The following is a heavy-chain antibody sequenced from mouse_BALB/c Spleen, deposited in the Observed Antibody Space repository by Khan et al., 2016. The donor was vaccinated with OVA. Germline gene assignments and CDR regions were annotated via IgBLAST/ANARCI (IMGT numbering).Heavy chain of an antibody. J-gene: IGHJ2*01. CDR1: GYTFTNYW. V-gene: IGHV1-87*01. CDR2: IYPGDGDT. Sequence: QVQLKESGAELARPGASVKLSCKASGYTFTNYWIQWVKQRPGQGLEWIGAIYPGDGDTRYTQKFKGKATLTADKSSSTAYMQLSSLASEDSAVYYCARGGITTGYFDFWGQGTTLTVSS. D-gene: IGHD2-4*01. CDR3: ARGGITTGYFDF.